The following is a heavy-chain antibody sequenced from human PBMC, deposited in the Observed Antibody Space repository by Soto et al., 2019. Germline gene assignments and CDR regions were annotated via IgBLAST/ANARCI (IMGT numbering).Heavy chain of an antibody. Sequence: QVQLVESGGGVVQPGRSLRLSCAASGFTFSSYAMHWVRQAPGKGLEWGAVISYDGSNKYYADSVKGRFTISRDNSKNTLYLQMNSLRAEDTAVYYCARDRWAAAGPTTNWFDPWGQGTLVTVSS. CDR2: ISYDGSNK. V-gene: IGHV3-30-3*01. J-gene: IGHJ5*02. CDR1: GFTFSSYA. CDR3: ARDRWAAAGPTTNWFDP. D-gene: IGHD6-13*01.